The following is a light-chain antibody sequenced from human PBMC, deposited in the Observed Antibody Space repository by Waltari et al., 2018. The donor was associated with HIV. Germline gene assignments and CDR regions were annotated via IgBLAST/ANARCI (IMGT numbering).Light chain of an antibody. CDR3: LQSFTAPLT. CDR2: DAS. V-gene: IGKV1-39*01. Sequence: MTQSPSSLSASIGDRITITCRASRNVYRFLSWYHQKSGKAPNLLIYDASSLQSEVPSRFCGSGSGTEFTRTISSLQVEYFATYYCLQSFTAPLTFGPGTKLDIK. CDR1: RNVYRF. J-gene: IGKJ3*01.